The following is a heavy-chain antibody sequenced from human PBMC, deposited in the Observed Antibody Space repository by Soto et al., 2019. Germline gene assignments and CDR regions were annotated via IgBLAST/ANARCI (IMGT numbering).Heavy chain of an antibody. J-gene: IGHJ4*02. D-gene: IGHD2-15*01. CDR2: ISFDGSNK. V-gene: IGHV3-30*18. CDR1: GFTFSSYA. CDR3: AKDLSYCSGGSCYQHDGSDN. Sequence: QVQLVESGGGGVQPGGSLRLSCAASGFTFSSYAMHWVRQAPGKGLEWVAIISFDGSNKFYTDSVKGRFTISRDNSKNTLYLEMSSLRAEDTAVYFCAKDLSYCSGGSCYQHDGSDNWGQGTLVTVSS.